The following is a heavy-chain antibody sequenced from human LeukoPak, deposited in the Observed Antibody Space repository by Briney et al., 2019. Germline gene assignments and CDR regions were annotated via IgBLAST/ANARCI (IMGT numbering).Heavy chain of an antibody. CDR1: GFTFSSYS. Sequence: GGSLRLSCAASGFTFSSYSMNWVRQAPGKGLEWVSSISSSNSYIYYADSVKGRFTISRDNAKNSLYLQMNSLRAEDTAVYYCARAQHTRYSYGYSFDYWGQGTLVTVSS. CDR3: ARAQHTRYSYGYSFDY. CDR2: ISSSNSYI. V-gene: IGHV3-21*01. J-gene: IGHJ4*02. D-gene: IGHD5-18*01.